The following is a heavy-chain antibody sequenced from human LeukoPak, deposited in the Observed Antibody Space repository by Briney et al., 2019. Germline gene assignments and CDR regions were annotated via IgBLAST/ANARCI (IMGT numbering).Heavy chain of an antibody. J-gene: IGHJ4*02. V-gene: IGHV3-30-3*01. CDR1: GFTFSRYA. D-gene: IGHD3-10*01. CDR3: ARDGNFYYGPGSYCDY. Sequence: GGSLRLSCVASGFTFSRYAMHWVRLAPGKGVEWVAVISYDGSNKYYADSVKGRFTISRDNSKNTLYLQMNSLRAEDTALYYCARDGNFYYGPGSYCDYWGQGTLVTVSS. CDR2: ISYDGSNK.